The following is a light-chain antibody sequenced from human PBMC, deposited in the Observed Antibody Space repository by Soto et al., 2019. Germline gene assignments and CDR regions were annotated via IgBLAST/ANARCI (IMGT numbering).Light chain of an antibody. CDR2: DAS. Sequence: EIVMTQSPATLPVSLGERVTLSCRASQSVRSNLAWYQQKPGQAPRLLIYDASTRAPGIPARFSGSGSGTELPLTISSLQSDDFVDYHCQQNNGWPLTFGHGTRLEIK. J-gene: IGKJ5*01. CDR1: QSVRSN. V-gene: IGKV3-15*01. CDR3: QQNNGWPLT.